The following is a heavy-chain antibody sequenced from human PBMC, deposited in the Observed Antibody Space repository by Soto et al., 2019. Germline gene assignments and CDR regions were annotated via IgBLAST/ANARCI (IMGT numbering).Heavy chain of an antibody. CDR3: ARVRTTLAFYYYYMDV. CDR2: VYYSGST. CDR1: GDSISDDY. V-gene: IGHV4-59*08. Sequence: QVQLQESGPGLVKPSETLSLTCTVSGDSISDDYWTWIRQPPGKELEWIGYVYYSGSTSYNPSFKRRVTIAVDTSKTQFSLKLNPVTAADTAVYYCARVRTTLAFYYYYMDVWGIGTTVTVSS. D-gene: IGHD3-10*01. J-gene: IGHJ6*03.